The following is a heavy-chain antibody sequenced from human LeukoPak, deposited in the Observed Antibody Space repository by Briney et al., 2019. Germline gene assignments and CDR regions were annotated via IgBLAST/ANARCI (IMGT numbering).Heavy chain of an antibody. CDR1: AASISSGRCY. V-gene: IGHV4-31*03. CDR3: ARSARVTVARGVVPSFDY. Sequence: PSETLSLTCTVSAASISSGRCYWNWIRQDPGKGLEWIAYISYTGSTYYNPSLKSRVSMSVDTSKNQFSLRLTSVTAADTAVYYCARSARVTVARGVVPSFDYWGQGTLVTVSS. CDR2: ISYTGST. J-gene: IGHJ4*02. D-gene: IGHD3-10*01.